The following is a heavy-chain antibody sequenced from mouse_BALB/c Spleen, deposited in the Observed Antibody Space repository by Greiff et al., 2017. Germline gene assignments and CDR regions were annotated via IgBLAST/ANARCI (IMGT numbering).Heavy chain of an antibody. V-gene: IGHV2-9*02. D-gene: IGHD4-1*01. Sequence: LVAPSQSLSITCTVSGFSLTSYGVHWVRQPPGKGLEWLGVIWAGGSTNYNSALMSRLSISKDNSKSQVFLKMNSLQTDDTAMYYCASELGRGFAYWGQGTLVTVSA. CDR1: GFSLTSYG. CDR3: ASELGRGFAY. J-gene: IGHJ3*01. CDR2: IWAGGST.